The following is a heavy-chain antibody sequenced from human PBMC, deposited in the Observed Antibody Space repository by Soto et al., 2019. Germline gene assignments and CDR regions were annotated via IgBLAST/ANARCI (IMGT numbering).Heavy chain of an antibody. CDR2: IYYSGST. Sequence: QVQLQESGPGLVNPSQTLSLTCTVSGDSISSGDYSWSWIRQPPGKGLEWIGYIYYSGSTYYNPSLKSRVTMSVYTSKNHFSLKLSSVTAADTAVYYCARSGYYGDHYWGQGTLVTVSS. CDR1: GDSISSGDYS. D-gene: IGHD4-17*01. V-gene: IGHV4-30-4*01. CDR3: ARSGYYGDHY. J-gene: IGHJ4*02.